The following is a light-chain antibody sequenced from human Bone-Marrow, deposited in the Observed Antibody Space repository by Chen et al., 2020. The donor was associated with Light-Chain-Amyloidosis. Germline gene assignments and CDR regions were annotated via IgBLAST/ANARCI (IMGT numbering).Light chain of an antibody. Sequence: SYLLTQPSSASVAPGQTATFACGGNNIGSTSVHWYQQTPGQAPLLVVYDDSDRPSGIPERLSGSNSGNTATLTISRVEAGDEADYYCQVWDRSSDRPVFGGGTKLTVL. V-gene: IGLV3-21*02. CDR1: NIGSTS. CDR2: DDS. J-gene: IGLJ3*02. CDR3: QVWDRSSDRPV.